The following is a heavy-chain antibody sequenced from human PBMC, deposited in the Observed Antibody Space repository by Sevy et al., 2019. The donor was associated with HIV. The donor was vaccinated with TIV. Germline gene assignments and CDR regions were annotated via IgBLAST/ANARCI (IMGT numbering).Heavy chain of an antibody. J-gene: IGHJ5*02. Sequence: GGSLRLSCAASGFTFSSYSMNWVRQAPGKGLEWVSYISSSSSYTNYADSVKGRFTISRDNAKNSLYLQMNSLRAEDTAVYYCARDSPRGSSGPNWFDPWGQGTLVTVSS. CDR2: ISSSSSYT. CDR1: GFTFSSYS. D-gene: IGHD6-19*01. V-gene: IGHV3-21*01. CDR3: ARDSPRGSSGPNWFDP.